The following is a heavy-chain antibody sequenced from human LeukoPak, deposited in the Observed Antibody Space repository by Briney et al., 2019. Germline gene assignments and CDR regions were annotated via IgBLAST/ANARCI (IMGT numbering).Heavy chain of an antibody. D-gene: IGHD1-1*01. CDR1: GYSFTYYW. CDR3: ARQDGNSKYYFDY. V-gene: IGHV5-51*01. CDR2: IYPGDSDT. Sequence: GESLKISRKGSGYSFTYYWIGWGRQMPGKGLEWMGIIYPGDSDTRYRPSFQGPVTISDDKSLSTAYLQSDSPKTPDTARYYFARQDGNSKYYFDYWGQGTLVTVSS. J-gene: IGHJ4*02.